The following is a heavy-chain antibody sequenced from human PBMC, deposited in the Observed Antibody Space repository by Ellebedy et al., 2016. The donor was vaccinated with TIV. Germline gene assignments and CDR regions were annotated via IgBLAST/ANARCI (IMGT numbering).Heavy chain of an antibody. CDR2: IKQDGSEK. D-gene: IGHD2-21*01. CDR1: GFTLSLYW. CDR3: ARAAHFYSYGMDV. Sequence: GGSLRLXXAASGFTLSLYWMSWVRQAPGKGLEWVANIKQDGSEKFYGGSVKGRFTISRDNAKSSLSLQMNSLRAEDTAVYYCARAAHFYSYGMDVWGQGTTVTVSS. J-gene: IGHJ6*02. V-gene: IGHV3-7*01.